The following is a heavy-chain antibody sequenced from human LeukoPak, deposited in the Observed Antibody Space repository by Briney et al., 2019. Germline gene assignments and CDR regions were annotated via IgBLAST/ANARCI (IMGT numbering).Heavy chain of an antibody. V-gene: IGHV1-2*02. CDR2: INPNSGGT. Sequence: ASVKVSCKASGYSFIDYYLHWVRQAPGQGLEWMGWINPNSGGTNSAQKFQGRVTMTRDTSTSTVYMELSSLRSEDTAVYYCTRVRQTDAFNRFDPWGPGTLVTVAP. D-gene: IGHD2-21*02. J-gene: IGHJ5*02. CDR1: GYSFIDYY. CDR3: TRVRQTDAFNRFDP.